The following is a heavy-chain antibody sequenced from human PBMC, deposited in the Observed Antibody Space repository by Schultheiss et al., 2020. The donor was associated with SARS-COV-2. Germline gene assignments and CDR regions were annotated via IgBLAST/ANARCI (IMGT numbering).Heavy chain of an antibody. CDR1: GYTFTSYD. J-gene: IGHJ6*02. D-gene: IGHD3-3*01. V-gene: IGHV1-8*01. Sequence: ASVKVSCKASGYTFTSYDINWVRQATGQGLEWMGWMNPNSGNTGYAQKFQERVTITRDMSTSTAYMELRSLRSDDTAVYYCARDPGTYYDFWSGSDYYYYYGMDVWGQGTTVTVSS. CDR3: ARDPGTYYDFWSGSDYYYYYGMDV. CDR2: MNPNSGNT.